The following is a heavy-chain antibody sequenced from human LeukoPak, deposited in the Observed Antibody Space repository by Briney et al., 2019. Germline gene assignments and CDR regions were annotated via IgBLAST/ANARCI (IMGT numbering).Heavy chain of an antibody. J-gene: IGHJ4*02. D-gene: IGHD5-24*01. CDR3: AKAGEMATISPFDY. V-gene: IGHV3-23*01. CDR2: ISGSGGST. CDR1: GFTFSSYA. Sequence: PGGSLRLSCAASGFTFSSYAMSWVRQAPGNGLEWVSAISGSGGSTYYADSVKGRFTISRDNSKNTLYLQMNSLRAEYTAVCYCAKAGEMATISPFDYWGQGTLVTVSS.